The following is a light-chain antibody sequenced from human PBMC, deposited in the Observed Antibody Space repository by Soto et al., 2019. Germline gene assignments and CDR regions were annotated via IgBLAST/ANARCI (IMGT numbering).Light chain of an antibody. CDR3: QQYGNSPRTYT. Sequence: EIVLTQSPGTLSLSPGERATLSCRASQSVSSSYLAWYQQKPGQAPSLLIYGASSRATGIPDRFSGSGSGTDFTLTISRLEPEDFAVYYCQQYGNSPRTYTFGQGTKLEIK. V-gene: IGKV3-20*01. CDR1: QSVSSSY. J-gene: IGKJ2*01. CDR2: GAS.